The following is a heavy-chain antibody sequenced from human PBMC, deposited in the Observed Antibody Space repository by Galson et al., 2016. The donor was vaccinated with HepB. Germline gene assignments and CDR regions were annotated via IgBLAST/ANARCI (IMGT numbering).Heavy chain of an antibody. CDR2: ISYDGNEK. J-gene: IGHJ4*02. CDR1: GFTLSSYW. V-gene: IGHV3-30-3*01. Sequence: SLRLSCAASGFTLSSYWMHWVRQAPGKGLEWVAVISYDGNEKYYADSAKGRFTISRDNSKNTLYLQMDNLRAEDTAVYYCARDDDYGDYSLDYWGQGTLVTVSS. CDR3: ARDDDYGDYSLDY. D-gene: IGHD4-17*01.